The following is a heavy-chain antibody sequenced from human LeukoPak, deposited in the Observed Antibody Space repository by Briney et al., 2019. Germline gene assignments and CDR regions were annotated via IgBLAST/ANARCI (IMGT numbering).Heavy chain of an antibody. CDR2: ISYDGSNK. CDR1: GFTFSSYA. D-gene: IGHD3-9*01. CDR3: AKEILTGYYRGVY. Sequence: GRSLRLSCAASGFTFSSYAMHWVRQAPGKGLEWVAVISYDGSNKYYADSVKGRFTISRDNAKNIVNLQMNSLRAEDTAVYYCAKEILTGYYRGVYWGQGTLVTVSS. V-gene: IGHV3-30*04. J-gene: IGHJ4*02.